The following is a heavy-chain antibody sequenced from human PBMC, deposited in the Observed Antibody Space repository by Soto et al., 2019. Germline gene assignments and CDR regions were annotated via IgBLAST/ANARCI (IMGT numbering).Heavy chain of an antibody. CDR3: AKDLDYFDY. Sequence: QVQLVESGGGVVQPGRSLRLSCAASGSTFSSYGMHWVRQAPGKGLEWVAVISYDGSNKYYADSVKGRFTISRDNSKNTLYLQMNSLRAEDTAVYYCAKDLDYFDYWGQGTLVTVSS. J-gene: IGHJ4*02. CDR2: ISYDGSNK. V-gene: IGHV3-30*18. CDR1: GSTFSSYG.